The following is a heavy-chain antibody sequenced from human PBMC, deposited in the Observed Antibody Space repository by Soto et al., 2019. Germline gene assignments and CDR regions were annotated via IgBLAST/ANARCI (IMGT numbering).Heavy chain of an antibody. CDR2: ISAYNGNT. D-gene: IGHD3-10*01. CDR1: GYTFTSYG. CDR3: ARGGTVRGVISYYYYYGMDV. J-gene: IGHJ6*02. V-gene: IGHV1-18*04. Sequence: GASVKVSCKASGYTFTSYGISWVRQAPGQGLEWMGWISAYNGNTNYAQKLQGRVTMTTDTSTSTAYMELRSLRSDDTAVYYCARGGTVRGVISYYYYYGMDVWGQGTTVTVSS.